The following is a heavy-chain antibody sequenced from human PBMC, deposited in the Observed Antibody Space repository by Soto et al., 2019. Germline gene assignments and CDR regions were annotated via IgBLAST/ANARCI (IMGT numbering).Heavy chain of an antibody. CDR1: GGTFSSYS. CDR3: ARDAYGMDV. Sequence: QVHLVQSGAEVKKPGSSVKVSCEASGGTFSSYSINWVRQAPGQGLEWMGGIIQVFGRANYARKFQGRVTITADGSTNKVYMELSSVTSEDTAVYYCARDAYGMDVWGQGTTVTVSS. V-gene: IGHV1-69*01. J-gene: IGHJ6*02. CDR2: IIQVFGRA.